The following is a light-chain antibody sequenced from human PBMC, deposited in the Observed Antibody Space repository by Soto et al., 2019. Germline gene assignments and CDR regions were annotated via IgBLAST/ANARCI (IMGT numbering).Light chain of an antibody. CDR2: EVS. CDR3: SSYTSSSTPLYV. J-gene: IGLJ1*01. Sequence: QPVLTQPASVSGSPGQSITISCTGTSSDVGGYNYVSWYQQHPGKAPKLMIYEVSNRPSGVSNRFSGSKSGNTASLTISGLQAEDEADYYCSSYTSSSTPLYVFGTGTQLTVL. CDR1: SSDVGGYNY. V-gene: IGLV2-14*01.